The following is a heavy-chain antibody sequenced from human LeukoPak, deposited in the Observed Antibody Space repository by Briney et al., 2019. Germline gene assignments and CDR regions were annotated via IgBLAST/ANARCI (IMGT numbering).Heavy chain of an antibody. CDR3: ARSDYGGNSFDY. J-gene: IGHJ4*02. CDR2: IYPGDADI. CDR1: GYTFTTHW. Sequence: GESLKISCKGSGYTFTTHWIGWVRQMPGKGLEWMGIIYPGDADIKYSPSSQGQVTISADKSVTTAYLQWGSLKASDTAMYYCARSDYGGNSFDYWGQGTLVTVSS. D-gene: IGHD4-23*01. V-gene: IGHV5-51*01.